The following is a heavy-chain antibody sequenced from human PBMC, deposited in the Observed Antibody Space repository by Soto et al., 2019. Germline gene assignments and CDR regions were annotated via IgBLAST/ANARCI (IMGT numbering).Heavy chain of an antibody. D-gene: IGHD2-2*01. J-gene: IGHJ4*02. CDR2: VSKSDYT. V-gene: IGHV3-21*01. Sequence: LRLSCTVSGFYFNNYGINWVRQPPGKGLEWVSSVSKSDYTYYSDSAKGRFTISRDNAKNSVSLQMNSLRAEDTAVYYCAREDSIIIPAVSDFWGQGTLVTVSS. CDR3: AREDSIIIPAVSDF. CDR1: GFYFNNYG.